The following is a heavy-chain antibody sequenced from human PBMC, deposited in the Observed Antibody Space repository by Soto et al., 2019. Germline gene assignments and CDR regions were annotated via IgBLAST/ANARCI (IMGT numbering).Heavy chain of an antibody. V-gene: IGHV4-31*03. CDR1: GGSISSGGYY. CDR3: ATTPRVQGYLRNWFDP. CDR2: IYYSGST. D-gene: IGHD5-18*01. J-gene: IGHJ5*02. Sequence: PSETLSLTCTVSGGSISSGGYYWSWIRQHPGKGLEWIGYIYYSGSTYYNPSLKSRVTISVDTSKNQFSLKLSSVTAADTAVFFWATTPRVQGYLRNWFDPWGQGTLVTVSS.